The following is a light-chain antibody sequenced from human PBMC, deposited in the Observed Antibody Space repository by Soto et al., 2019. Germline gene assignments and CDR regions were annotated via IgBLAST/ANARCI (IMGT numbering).Light chain of an antibody. CDR2: GAS. CDR1: QSVHSN. Sequence: EIVMTQSPATLSLSPGETATLSCRASQSVHSNLAWFQQHPGQAPRLLIYGASSRATGIPARFSGSGSGTDFTLTISRLEPDDFAVYYCHHFGSSPETFGQGTKVDIK. J-gene: IGKJ1*01. CDR3: HHFGSSPET. V-gene: IGKV3-20*01.